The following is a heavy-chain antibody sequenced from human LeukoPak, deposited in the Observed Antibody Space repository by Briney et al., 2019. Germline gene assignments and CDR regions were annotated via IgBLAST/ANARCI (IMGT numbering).Heavy chain of an antibody. V-gene: IGHV1-69*13. CDR1: GGTFSSYA. D-gene: IGHD6-13*01. CDR3: ARGLYSSSWVFDY. Sequence: ASVKVSCTASGGTFSSYAISWVRQAPGQGLEWMGGIIPIFGTANYAQKFQGRVTITADESTSTAYMELSSLRSEDTAVYYCARGLYSSSWVFDYWGQGTLVTVSS. J-gene: IGHJ4*02. CDR2: IIPIFGTA.